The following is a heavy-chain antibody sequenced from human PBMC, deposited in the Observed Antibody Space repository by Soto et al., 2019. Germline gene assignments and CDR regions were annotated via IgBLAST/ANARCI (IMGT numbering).Heavy chain of an antibody. J-gene: IGHJ4*02. D-gene: IGHD5-12*01. CDR3: ARDRGGYVGPFDY. V-gene: IGHV1-2*04. CDR2: INPNSGGT. Sequence: QVQLVQSGAEVKKPGASVKVSCKASGYTFTGYYMHWVRQAPGQGLEWMGWINPNSGGTNYAQKFQGWVTMTRDTSSSTAYMELSRLRSDDTAVYYCARDRGGYVGPFDYWGQGTLVTVSS. CDR1: GYTFTGYY.